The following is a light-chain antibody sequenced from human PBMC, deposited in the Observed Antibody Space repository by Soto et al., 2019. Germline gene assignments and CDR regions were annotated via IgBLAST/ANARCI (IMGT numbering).Light chain of an antibody. J-gene: IGKJ2*01. CDR2: GTS. CDR1: QSVDSRY. V-gene: IGKV3-20*01. Sequence: ETVLTQSPGTLSLSPGEGATLSCRASQSVDSRYLAWYQQRPGPAPRLLISGTSTRASGIPDRFSGSGSGTDFTLTISSLEPEDFAVYYCQQYGTAPYTFGQGTMMEFK. CDR3: QQYGTAPYT.